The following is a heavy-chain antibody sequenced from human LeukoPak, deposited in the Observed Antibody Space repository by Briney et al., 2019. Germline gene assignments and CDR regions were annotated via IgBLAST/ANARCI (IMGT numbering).Heavy chain of an antibody. V-gene: IGHV1-2*02. CDR3: ARVEDYDILTGYYSYNWFDP. D-gene: IGHD3-9*01. CDR1: GYTFTGYY. Sequence: ASVKVSCKASGYTFTGYYMHWVRQAPGQGLEWMGWINPNSGGTNYAQKFQGRVTVTRDTSISTAYMELSRLRSDDTAVYYCARVEDYDILTGYYSYNWFDPWGQGTLVTVSS. CDR2: INPNSGGT. J-gene: IGHJ5*02.